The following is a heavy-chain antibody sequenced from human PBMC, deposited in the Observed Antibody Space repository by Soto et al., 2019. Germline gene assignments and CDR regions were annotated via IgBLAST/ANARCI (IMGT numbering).Heavy chain of an antibody. CDR3: ARGPYYYYGMDV. CDR2: IWYDGSNK. V-gene: IGHV3-33*01. J-gene: IGHJ6*02. CDR1: GFTFSSYG. Sequence: PGGSLRLSCAASGFTFSSYGMHWVRQAPGKGLEWVAVIWYDGSNKYYADSVKGRFTISRDNSKNTLYLQMNSLRAEDTAVYYCARGPYYYYGMDVSGQGTTVTVSS.